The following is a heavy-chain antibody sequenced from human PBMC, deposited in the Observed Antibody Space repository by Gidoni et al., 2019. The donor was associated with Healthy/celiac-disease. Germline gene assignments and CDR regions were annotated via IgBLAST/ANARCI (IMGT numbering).Heavy chain of an antibody. CDR3: AKDRGGFLTGLPKFPDY. V-gene: IGHV3-30*18. Sequence: QVQLVESGGGVVHPGRSLRLSCAASGFTFSSYGMHWVRQAPGKGLGWVAVISYDGSNKYYADSVKGRFTISRDNSKNTLYLQMNSLRAEDTAVYYCAKDRGGFLTGLPKFPDYWGQGTLVTVSS. J-gene: IGHJ4*02. D-gene: IGHD3-9*01. CDR1: GFTFSSYG. CDR2: ISYDGSNK.